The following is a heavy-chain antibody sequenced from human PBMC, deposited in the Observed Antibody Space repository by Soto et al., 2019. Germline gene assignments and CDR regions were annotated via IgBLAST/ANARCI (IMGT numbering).Heavy chain of an antibody. D-gene: IGHD2-2*01. Sequence: GLEWVSYISSSGSTIYYADTVKGRVTISRDNAKNSPYLQMNSLRADDTAVYYCARDPFSGVPASYYFDYWGQGTLVTVSS. CDR2: ISSSGSTI. J-gene: IGHJ4*02. V-gene: IGHV3-11*01. CDR3: ARDPFSGVPASYYFDY.